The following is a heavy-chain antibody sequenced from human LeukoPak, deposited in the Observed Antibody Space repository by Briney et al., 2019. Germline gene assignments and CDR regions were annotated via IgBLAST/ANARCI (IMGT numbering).Heavy chain of an antibody. V-gene: IGHV4-39*07. CDR1: GGSISSSSYY. CDR3: ATLDEQQLVPMGGYGMDV. D-gene: IGHD6-13*01. CDR2: IYYSGST. Sequence: SETLSLTCTVSGGSISSSSYYWGWIRQPPGKGLEWIGSIYYSGSTYYNPSLKSRVTMSVDTSKNQFSLKLSSVTAADTAVYYCATLDEQQLVPMGGYGMDVWGQGTTVTVSS. J-gene: IGHJ6*02.